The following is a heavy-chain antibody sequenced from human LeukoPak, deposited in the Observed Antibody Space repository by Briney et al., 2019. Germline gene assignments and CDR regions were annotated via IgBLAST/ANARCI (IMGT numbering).Heavy chain of an antibody. CDR3: ARITDYVWGSPFDP. J-gene: IGHJ5*02. D-gene: IGHD3-16*01. Sequence: ASVKVSCKASGYTFTGYYMHWVRQAPGQGLEWMGWINPNSGGTNYAQKFQGRVTMTRDTSISTAYMELSRLRSDDTAVYYCARITDYVWGSPFDPWGQGTLVTVSS. CDR2: INPNSGGT. CDR1: GYTFTGYY. V-gene: IGHV1-2*02.